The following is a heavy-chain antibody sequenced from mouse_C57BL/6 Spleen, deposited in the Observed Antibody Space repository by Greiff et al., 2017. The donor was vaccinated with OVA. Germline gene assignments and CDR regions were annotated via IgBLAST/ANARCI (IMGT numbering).Heavy chain of an antibody. V-gene: IGHV5-9-1*02. D-gene: IGHD2-4*01. J-gene: IGHJ3*01. CDR1: GFTFSSYA. Sequence: EVNVVESGEGLVKPGGSLKLSCAASGFTFSSYAMSWVRQTPEKRLEWVGYISRGGDYIYYADTVKGRFTISRDKARNTLYLQMSSLKSEDTAMYYCTRPGYDYETFAYWGQGTLVTVSA. CDR3: TRPGYDYETFAY. CDR2: ISRGGDYI.